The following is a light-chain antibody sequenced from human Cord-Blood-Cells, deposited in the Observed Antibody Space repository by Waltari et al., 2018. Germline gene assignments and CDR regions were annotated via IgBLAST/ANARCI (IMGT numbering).Light chain of an antibody. V-gene: IGLV2-14*04. CDR1: SSDVGGYNY. CDR3: SSYTSSSTWV. Sequence: PGQSITISCTGTSSDVGGYNYVSWYQQHPGKAPKLMIYDVSKRPPGVSNRFSGSKSGNTASLTISGLQAEDEADYYCSSYTSSSTWVFGGGTKLTVL. J-gene: IGLJ3*02. CDR2: DVS.